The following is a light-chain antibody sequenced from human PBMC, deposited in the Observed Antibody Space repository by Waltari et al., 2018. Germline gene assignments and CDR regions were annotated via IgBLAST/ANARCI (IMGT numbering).Light chain of an antibody. CDR2: YAS. Sequence: IQMTHSPSSLSSSVGDTVPIPCRASQGITHYLAWYRQKPGKAPKPLIYYASNLESGVPSRFSGSGSGTDFTLTISSLQPEDFATYYCQQHNSYPWTFGQGTKVEVK. V-gene: IGKV1-16*01. CDR3: QQHNSYPWT. J-gene: IGKJ1*01. CDR1: QGITHY.